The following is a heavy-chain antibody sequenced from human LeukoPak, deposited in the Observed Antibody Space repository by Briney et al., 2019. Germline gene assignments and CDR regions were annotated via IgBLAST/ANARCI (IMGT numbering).Heavy chain of an antibody. Sequence: GGSLRLSCAASGITFSSYAMSWVRQAPGKGLEWVSAISGSGGSTYYADSVKGRFTISRDNSKNTLYLQMNSLRAEDTAVYYCAKDRGGSLSNTGDYWGQGTLVTVSS. D-gene: IGHD2-15*01. V-gene: IGHV3-23*01. J-gene: IGHJ4*02. CDR3: AKDRGGSLSNTGDY. CDR2: ISGSGGST. CDR1: GITFSSYA.